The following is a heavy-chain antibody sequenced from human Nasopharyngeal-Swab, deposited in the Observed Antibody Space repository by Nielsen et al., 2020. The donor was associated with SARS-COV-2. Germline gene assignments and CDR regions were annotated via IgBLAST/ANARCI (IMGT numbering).Heavy chain of an antibody. D-gene: IGHD3-10*01. J-gene: IGHJ4*02. CDR3: ARGGYGSGSYHFDY. V-gene: IGHV4-31*02. CDR2: IYYSGST. Sequence: RQAPGKGLEWIGYIYYSGSTYYNPSLKSRATISVDTSKNQFSLKLSSVTAADTAVYYCARGGYGSGSYHFDYWGQGTLVTVSS.